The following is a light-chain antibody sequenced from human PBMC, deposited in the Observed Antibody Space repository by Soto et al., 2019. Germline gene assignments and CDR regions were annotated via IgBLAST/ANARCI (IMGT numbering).Light chain of an antibody. CDR1: QSIRTN. CDR2: GAS. Sequence: EIVLTQSPATLAVSAGGRATLSCRASQSIRTNVAWYQQLPGQAPRLLVYGASTRATGVPARFSGSGSGIEFTLTISSLQSEDSAFYYCHQYFSTPLTFGPGTKVNV. V-gene: IGKV3-15*01. J-gene: IGKJ3*01. CDR3: HQYFSTPLT.